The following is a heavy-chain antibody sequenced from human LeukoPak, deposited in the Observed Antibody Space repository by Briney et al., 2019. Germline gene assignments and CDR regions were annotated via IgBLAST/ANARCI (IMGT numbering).Heavy chain of an antibody. Sequence: ASVKVSCKASGYTFTNYGISWVRQAPGQGLEWMGWISAYNGNTNYAQKLQGRVTMTTDTSTSTAYMELRSLRSDDTAVYYCARMYYYGSGSYYPPYFDYWGQGTLVTVSS. CDR2: ISAYNGNT. V-gene: IGHV1-18*04. J-gene: IGHJ4*02. D-gene: IGHD3-10*01. CDR1: GYTFTNYG. CDR3: ARMYYYGSGSYYPPYFDY.